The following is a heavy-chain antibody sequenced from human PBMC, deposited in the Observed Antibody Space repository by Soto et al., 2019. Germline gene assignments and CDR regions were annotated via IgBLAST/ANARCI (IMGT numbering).Heavy chain of an antibody. CDR2: IYHSGST. V-gene: IGHV4-4*02. D-gene: IGHD6-25*01. CDR1: GGSISSSNW. CDR3: ARGGVAAGEYYYYGMDV. Sequence: QVQLQESGPGLVKPSGTLSLTCAVSGGSISSSNWWSWVRQPPGKGLEWIGEIYHSGSTNYNPSLKSRVTISVDKSKNQFSLKLSSVTTADTAVYYCARGGVAAGEYYYYGMDVWGQGTTVTVSS. J-gene: IGHJ6*02.